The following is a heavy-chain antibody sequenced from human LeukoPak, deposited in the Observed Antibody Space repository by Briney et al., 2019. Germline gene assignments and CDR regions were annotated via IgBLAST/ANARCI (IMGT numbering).Heavy chain of an antibody. D-gene: IGHD2-21*01. Sequence: PSETLSLTCTVSGVSSSSSYWSWIRQPPGKGLGWIGYIFYTGDSNHNPSFKSRVSISLDTSKDQISLKLSSVTAADTAVYYCARHRFASPLDSWGQGTLVTVSS. CDR2: IFYTGDS. V-gene: IGHV4-59*08. CDR3: ARHRFASPLDS. CDR1: GVSSSSSY. J-gene: IGHJ4*02.